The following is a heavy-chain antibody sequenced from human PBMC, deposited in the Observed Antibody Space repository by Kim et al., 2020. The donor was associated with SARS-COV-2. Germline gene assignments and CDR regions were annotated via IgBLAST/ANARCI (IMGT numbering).Heavy chain of an antibody. D-gene: IGHD2-2*01. CDR1: GYTFTGYY. J-gene: IGHJ6*02. CDR3: ARLQERCSSTSCRPYYYGMDV. V-gene: IGHV1-2*06. CDR2: INPNSGGT. Sequence: ASVKVSCKASGYTFTGYYMHWVRQAPGQGLEWMGRINPNSGGTNYAQKFQGRVTMTRDTSISTAYMELSRLRSDDTAVYYCARLQERCSSTSCRPYYYGMDVWGQGTTVTVSS.